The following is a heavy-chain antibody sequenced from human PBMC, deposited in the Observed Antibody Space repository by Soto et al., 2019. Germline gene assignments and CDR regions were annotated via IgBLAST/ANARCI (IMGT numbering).Heavy chain of an antibody. D-gene: IGHD1-26*01. Sequence: GESLKISCAASGFTFSSYAMSWVRQAPGKGLEWVSAISGSGGSTYYADSVKGRFTISRDNSKNTLYLQMNSLRAEDTAVYYCAKDGGGRGSGSPIGGQGTLVTVSS. CDR2: ISGSGGST. V-gene: IGHV3-23*01. CDR1: GFTFSSYA. CDR3: AKDGGGRGSGSPI. J-gene: IGHJ4*02.